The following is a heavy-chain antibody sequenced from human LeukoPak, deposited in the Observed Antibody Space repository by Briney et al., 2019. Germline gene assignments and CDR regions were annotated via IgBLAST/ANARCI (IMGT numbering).Heavy chain of an antibody. CDR1: GYTFTSYY. CDR3: AREGGYCSGGSCSGRAFDI. J-gene: IGHJ3*02. Sequence: ASVKVSCKASGYTFTSYYMHWVRQAPGQGLEWMGIINPSGGSTSYAQKFQGRVTMTRDTSTSTVYMELSSLRSEDTAVYYCAREGGYCSGGSCSGRAFDIWGQGTMVTVSS. CDR2: INPSGGST. V-gene: IGHV1-46*03. D-gene: IGHD2-15*01.